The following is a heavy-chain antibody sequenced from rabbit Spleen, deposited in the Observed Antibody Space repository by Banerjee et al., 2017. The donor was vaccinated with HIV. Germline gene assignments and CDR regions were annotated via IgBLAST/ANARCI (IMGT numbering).Heavy chain of an antibody. D-gene: IGHD1-1*01. J-gene: IGHJ4*01. CDR1: GFSFSSAYY. CDR2: IDIGSSGST. CDR3: ARDLIAVIGWNFNL. Sequence: QSLEESGGDLVKPGASLTLTCTASGFSFSSAYYMCWVRQAPGKGLEWIGCIDIGSSGSTYYANWAKGRFTISKTSSTTVTLQMTSLTAADTATYFCARDLIAVIGWNFNLWGPGTLVTVS. V-gene: IGHV1S40*01.